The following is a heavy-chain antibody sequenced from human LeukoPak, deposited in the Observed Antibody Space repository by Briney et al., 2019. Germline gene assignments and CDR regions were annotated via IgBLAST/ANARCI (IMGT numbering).Heavy chain of an antibody. CDR3: AKDLNSGSYFYYYYMDV. CDR1: GFTFSSYA. D-gene: IGHD1-26*01. CDR2: IRYDGSNK. Sequence: PGGSLRLSCAASGFTFSSYAMSWVRQAPGKGLEWVAFIRYDGSNKYYADSVKGRFTISRDNSKNALYLQMNSLRAEDTAVYYCAKDLNSGSYFYYYYMDVWGKGTTVTVSS. V-gene: IGHV3-30*02. J-gene: IGHJ6*03.